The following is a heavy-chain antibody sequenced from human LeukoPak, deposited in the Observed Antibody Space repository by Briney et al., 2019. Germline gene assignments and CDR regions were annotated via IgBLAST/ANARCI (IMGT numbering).Heavy chain of an antibody. CDR2: IYYSGST. CDR1: GGSISSGGYY. J-gene: IGHJ4*02. CDR3: ARVYYYDSSAFES. D-gene: IGHD3-22*01. Sequence: PSETLSLTCTVSGGSISSGGYYWSWIRQHPGKGLEWIGYIYYSGSTYYNPSLKSRVTISVDTSKNQFSLKLSSVTAADTAVYYCARVYYYDSSAFESWGQGTLVTVFS. V-gene: IGHV4-31*03.